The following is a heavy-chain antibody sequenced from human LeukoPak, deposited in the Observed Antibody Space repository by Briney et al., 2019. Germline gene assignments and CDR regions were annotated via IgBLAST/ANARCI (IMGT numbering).Heavy chain of an antibody. D-gene: IGHD3-22*01. V-gene: IGHV3-23*01. CDR1: GFTFSSYA. Sequence: PGGSLRLSCAASGFTFSSYAMSWVRQAPGKGLEWVSAISGSGGSTYYADSVKGRFTISRDNSKNTLYLQMNSLRAEDTAVYYCARGAYYYDSSAYLFDYWGQGTLVTVSS. CDR3: ARGAYYYDSSAYLFDY. CDR2: ISGSGGST. J-gene: IGHJ4*02.